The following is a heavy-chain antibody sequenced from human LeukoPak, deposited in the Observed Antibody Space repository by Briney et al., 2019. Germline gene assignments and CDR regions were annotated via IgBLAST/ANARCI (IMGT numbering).Heavy chain of an antibody. CDR1: GFTVSSNY. J-gene: IGHJ4*02. CDR3: ARTRFRWHAGTYRYYFDY. D-gene: IGHD3-16*02. V-gene: IGHV3-53*01. Sequence: GGSLRLSCAASGFTVSSNYMSWVRQAPGKGLEWVSVIYSGGSTYYADSVKGRFTISRDNSKNTLYLQMNSLRAEDTAVYYCARTRFRWHAGTYRYYFDYWGQGTLVTVSS. CDR2: IYSGGST.